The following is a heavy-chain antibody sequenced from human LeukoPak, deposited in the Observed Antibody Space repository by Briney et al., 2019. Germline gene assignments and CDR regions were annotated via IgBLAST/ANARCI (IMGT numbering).Heavy chain of an antibody. Sequence: PSETLSLTCAVYGGSFSGYFWSWIRQPPGKGLEWIGEINHSGSTNHNPSLKSRVTISVDTSKNQFSLKLSPVTAADTAVYYCVRSHYYDSSGSHNNWFDPWGQGTLVTVSS. CDR2: INHSGST. J-gene: IGHJ5*02. CDR3: VRSHYYDSSGSHNNWFDP. D-gene: IGHD3-22*01. CDR1: GGSFSGYF. V-gene: IGHV4-34*01.